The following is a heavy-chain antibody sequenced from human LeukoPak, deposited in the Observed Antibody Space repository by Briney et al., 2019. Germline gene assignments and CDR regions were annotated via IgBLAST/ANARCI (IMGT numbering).Heavy chain of an antibody. V-gene: IGHV4-59*01. CDR3: ARAGGSGWYGNWFDP. CDR1: GGSISSYY. Sequence: SETLSLTCTVSGGSISSYYWSWIRQPPGKGLEWIGYIYYSGSTIYNPSLKSRVTISVDTSKNQFSLKLSSVTAADTAVYYCARAGGSGWYGNWFDPWGQGTLVTVSS. D-gene: IGHD6-19*01. J-gene: IGHJ5*02. CDR2: IYYSGST.